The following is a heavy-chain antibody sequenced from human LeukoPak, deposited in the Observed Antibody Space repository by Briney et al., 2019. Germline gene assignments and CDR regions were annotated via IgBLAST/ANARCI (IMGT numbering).Heavy chain of an antibody. CDR1: GFTFSTYD. CDR3: ARGDCSGGSCSIMVV. CDR2: INPAGDT. Sequence: GGSLRLSCAASGFTFSTYDSHWVRQATGKGLEWASGINPAGDTYYPGSVKGRFTISREDAKNSFYLQMNSLRVGDTAVYYCARGDCSGGSCSIMVVWGQGTTVTVSS. J-gene: IGHJ6*02. D-gene: IGHD2-15*01. V-gene: IGHV3-13*04.